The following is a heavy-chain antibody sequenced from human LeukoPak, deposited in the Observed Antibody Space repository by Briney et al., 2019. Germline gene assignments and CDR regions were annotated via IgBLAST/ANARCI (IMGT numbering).Heavy chain of an antibody. CDR2: IYHSGST. CDR3: ASPSLRGYSYGSDAFDI. Sequence: SETLSLTCAVSGGSISSSNWWSWVRQPPGKGLEWIGEIYHSGSTNYNPSLKSRVTISVDKSKNQFSLKLSSVTAADTAVYYCASPSLRGYSYGSDAFDIWGQGTMVTVSS. CDR1: GGSISSSNW. V-gene: IGHV4-4*02. J-gene: IGHJ3*02. D-gene: IGHD5-18*01.